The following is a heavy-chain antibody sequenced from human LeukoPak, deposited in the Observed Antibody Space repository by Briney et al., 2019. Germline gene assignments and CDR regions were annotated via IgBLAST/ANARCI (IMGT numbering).Heavy chain of an antibody. Sequence: ASVKVSCKASGYTFTGYYMHWVRQAPGQGLEWMGWINPNSGGTNFAQKFQGRVTMTRDTSITTAYMELSRLRSDDTAVYYCAREKLTAQPPEPLDYWGQGTLVTVSS. V-gene: IGHV1-2*02. J-gene: IGHJ4*02. CDR1: GYTFTGYY. CDR3: AREKLTAQPPEPLDY. CDR2: INPNSGGT. D-gene: IGHD4-23*01.